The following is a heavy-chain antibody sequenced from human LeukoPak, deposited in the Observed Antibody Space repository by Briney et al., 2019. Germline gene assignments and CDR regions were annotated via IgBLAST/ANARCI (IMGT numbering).Heavy chain of an antibody. J-gene: IGHJ5*02. Sequence: ASVKVSCKASGYTFTGYYMHWVRQAPGQGLEWMGRINPNSGGTNYAQKFQGRVTMTRDTSISTAYTELSRLRSEATAVYYCARTRAGGYSNWFDPWGQGTLVTVSS. CDR2: INPNSGGT. D-gene: IGHD1-26*01. CDR3: ARTRAGGYSNWFDP. V-gene: IGHV1-2*06. CDR1: GYTFTGYY.